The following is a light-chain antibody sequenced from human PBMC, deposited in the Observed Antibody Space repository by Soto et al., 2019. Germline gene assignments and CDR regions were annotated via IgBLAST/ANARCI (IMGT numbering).Light chain of an antibody. CDR2: DAS. CDR3: HQRQYWPPIT. V-gene: IGKV3-11*01. J-gene: IGKJ5*01. CDR1: QSVSVY. Sequence: TQSPGTLSVSPGYRATLCCRASQSVSVYLDWYQQKPGQAPRLLISDASNRATGIPARFSGSGSGTDFTLTISSLEPEDFAVYYCHQRQYWPPITFGQGTRLEIK.